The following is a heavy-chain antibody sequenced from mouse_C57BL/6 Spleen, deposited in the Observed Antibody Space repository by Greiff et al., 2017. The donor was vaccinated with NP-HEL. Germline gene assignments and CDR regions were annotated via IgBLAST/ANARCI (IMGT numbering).Heavy chain of an antibody. D-gene: IGHD2-4*01. J-gene: IGHJ4*01. CDR1: GFTFSSYA. CDR3: TRDQTYDYDDYAMDY. Sequence: EVKLVESGEGLVKPGGSLKLSCAASGFTFSSYAMSWVRQTPEKRLEWVAYISSGGDYIYYADTVKGRFTISRDNARNTLYLQMSSLKSEDTAMYYCTRDQTYDYDDYAMDYWGQGTSVTVSS. CDR2: ISSGGDYI. V-gene: IGHV5-9-1*02.